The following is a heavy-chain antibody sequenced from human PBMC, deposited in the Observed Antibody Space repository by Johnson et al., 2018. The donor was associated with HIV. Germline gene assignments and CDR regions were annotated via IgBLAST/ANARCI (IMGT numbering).Heavy chain of an antibody. Sequence: QVQLVESGGGVVQPGGSLRLSCVASGFTFSNYGMHWVRRAPGKGLDWVAFIRYDGSNKYYGDSVKGRFTISRDNYKNTLYLQMNSLRTEDTAVYYCANEYFDIWGQGTMVTVSS. CDR1: GFTFSNYG. CDR2: IRYDGSNK. J-gene: IGHJ3*02. V-gene: IGHV3-30*02. CDR3: ANEYFDI.